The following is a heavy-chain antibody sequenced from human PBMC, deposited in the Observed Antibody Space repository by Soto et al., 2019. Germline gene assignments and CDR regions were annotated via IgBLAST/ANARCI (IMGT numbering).Heavy chain of an antibody. D-gene: IGHD6-19*01. Sequence: QVQLVQSGAEVKKPGSSVKVSCKASGDTFSRYGISWVRQAPGQGLEWMGGCLPIFGSANYAQKFQGRVTITADESTSTVHMEVSSLRSEDTAIYYCARDLGGGSSGWFGNWFDPWGQGTLVTISS. CDR2: CLPIFGSA. J-gene: IGHJ5*02. CDR3: ARDLGGGSSGWFGNWFDP. CDR1: GDTFSRYG. V-gene: IGHV1-69*12.